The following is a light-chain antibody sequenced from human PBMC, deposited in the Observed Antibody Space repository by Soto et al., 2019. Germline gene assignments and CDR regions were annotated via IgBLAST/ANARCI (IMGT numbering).Light chain of an antibody. J-gene: IGKJ2*01. V-gene: IGKV3-11*01. CDR2: EAS. CDR1: HSVSKY. CDR3: HQRYNWPHT. Sequence: ETVLTQSPATLSLSPGERATLSCRASHSVSKYLGWYQEKPGQPPRLVISEASNRATGVPARFSGSGSVTDVTLTISSLEPEDFAVYFCHQRYNWPHTFVQGTKL.